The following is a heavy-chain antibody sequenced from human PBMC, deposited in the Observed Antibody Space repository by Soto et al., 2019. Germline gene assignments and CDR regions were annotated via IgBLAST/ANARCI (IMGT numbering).Heavy chain of an antibody. CDR3: VRSMTSVTTWVY. CDR1: GFSFSDHY. D-gene: IGHD4-17*01. V-gene: IGHV3-72*01. CDR2: IGNKANSYAT. J-gene: IGHJ4*02. Sequence: EVQLVESGGGLVQPGGSLRLSCAASGFSFSDHYMDWVRQAPGKGLEWVGRIGNKANSYATQYAASVKGRFTISRDDSKNSLYLQMNSLKPEDTAVYYCVRSMTSVTTWVYWGQGTLVTVSS.